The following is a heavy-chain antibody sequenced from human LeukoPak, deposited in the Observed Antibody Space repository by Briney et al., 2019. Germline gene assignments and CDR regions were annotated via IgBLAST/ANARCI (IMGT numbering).Heavy chain of an antibody. Sequence: GGSLRLSCAASGFTVSSNYMSWVRQAPGKGPEWVSVIYSGGSTYYADAVKGRFTISRDNSKNTLYLQMNSLRAEDTAVYYCARDYGGYFDYWGQGTLVTVSS. CDR1: GFTVSSNY. CDR3: ARDYGGYFDY. D-gene: IGHD4-23*01. V-gene: IGHV3-53*01. J-gene: IGHJ4*02. CDR2: IYSGGST.